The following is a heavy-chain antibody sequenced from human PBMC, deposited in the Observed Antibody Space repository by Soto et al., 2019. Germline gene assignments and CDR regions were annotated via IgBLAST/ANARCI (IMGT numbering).Heavy chain of an antibody. Sequence: GGSLRLSCAASGFTFSDYYMSWIRQAPGKGLEWVSYISNSGSTIYYADSVKGLFTISRDNAKNSLYLQMNSLGAEDTAVYYCARAGYSSGPSKHWGQGTLVTVSS. J-gene: IGHJ4*02. V-gene: IGHV3-11*01. D-gene: IGHD6-19*01. CDR3: ARAGYSSGPSKH. CDR2: ISNSGSTI. CDR1: GFTFSDYY.